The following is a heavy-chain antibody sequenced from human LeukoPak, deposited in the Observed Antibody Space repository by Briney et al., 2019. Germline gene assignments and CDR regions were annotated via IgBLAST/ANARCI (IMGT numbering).Heavy chain of an antibody. CDR1: GFTFSSYW. CDR3: ARVGEGAAKD. V-gene: IGHV3-7*01. Sequence: PGGSLRLSCAASGFTFSSYWMTWVRQAPGKGLEWVANIGEDGSEKYYVDSVKGRFTISRDNAKNSLYLQVTSLRAEDTAVYYCARVGEGAAKDWGQGTLVTVSS. D-gene: IGHD1-26*01. J-gene: IGHJ4*02. CDR2: IGEDGSEK.